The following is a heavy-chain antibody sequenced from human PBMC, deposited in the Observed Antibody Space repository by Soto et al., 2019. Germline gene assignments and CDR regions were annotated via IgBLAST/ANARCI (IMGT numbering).Heavy chain of an antibody. Sequence: PSETLSLTCTVSGGSISSSSYYWGWIRQPPGKGLEWIGSIYYSGSTYYNPSLKSRVTISVDTSKNQFSLKLSPVTAADTAVYYCARRGSCYVWDFDYWGQGTLVTVSS. D-gene: IGHD1-26*01. CDR3: ARRGSCYVWDFDY. CDR1: GGSISSSSYY. J-gene: IGHJ4*02. V-gene: IGHV4-39*01. CDR2: IYYSGST.